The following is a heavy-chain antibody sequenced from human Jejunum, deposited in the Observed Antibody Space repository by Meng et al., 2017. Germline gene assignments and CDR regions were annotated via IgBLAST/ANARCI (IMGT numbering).Heavy chain of an antibody. V-gene: IGHV4-61*02. D-gene: IGHD6-19*01. CDR2: VYNSGST. CDR3: ARTRSVMSGWYYFDY. CDR1: GGSISSGSYY. Sequence: SETLSLTCTVSGGSISSGSYYWSWLRQPAGKGLEWIGRVYNSGSTNYNPSLKSRVLISVDTSKNQFSLHLHSVTAADTAMYFCARTRSVMSGWYYFDYWGQGTLVTVSS. J-gene: IGHJ4*02.